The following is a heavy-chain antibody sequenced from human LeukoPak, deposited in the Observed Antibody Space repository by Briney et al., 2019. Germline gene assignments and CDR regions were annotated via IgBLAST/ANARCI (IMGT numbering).Heavy chain of an antibody. CDR1: GYTFTSYA. CDR3: ASPASITDVGGFDY. J-gene: IGHJ4*02. D-gene: IGHD3-10*01. CDR2: ISAYNGNT. Sequence: GASVKVSCKASGYTFTSYAMNWVRQAPGQGLEWMGWISAYNGNTNYAQKLQGRVTMTTDTSTSTAYMELRSLRSDDTAVYYCASPASITDVGGFDYWGQGTLVTVSS. V-gene: IGHV1-18*01.